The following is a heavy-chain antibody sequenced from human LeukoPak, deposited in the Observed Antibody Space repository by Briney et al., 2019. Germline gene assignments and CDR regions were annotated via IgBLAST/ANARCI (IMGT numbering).Heavy chain of an antibody. CDR3: ARHGYSYGPNYFDY. Sequence: PSETLSLTCTVSGYSISSGYHWGWIRQPPGKGLEWIGSIYHSGSTNYNPSLKSRVTISVDTSKNQFSLKLSSVTAADTAVYYCARHGYSYGPNYFDYWGQGTLVTVSS. V-gene: IGHV4-38-2*02. CDR2: IYHSGST. CDR1: GYSISSGYH. J-gene: IGHJ4*02. D-gene: IGHD5-18*01.